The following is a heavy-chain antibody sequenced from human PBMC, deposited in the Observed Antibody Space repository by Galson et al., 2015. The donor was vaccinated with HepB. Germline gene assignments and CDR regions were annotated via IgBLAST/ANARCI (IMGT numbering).Heavy chain of an antibody. Sequence: ETLSLTCAVSGYSISRSNWWGWIRQTPGKGLEWIGYIYYSGTTYYNPSLKSRVTVSMDTSKNQFSLKLRSVTAVDTAVYHCTGKSGHYVDFWGQGTLVTVSS. CDR2: IYYSGTT. CDR3: TGKSGHYVDF. J-gene: IGHJ4*02. V-gene: IGHV4-28*01. D-gene: IGHD3-10*02. CDR1: GYSISRSNW.